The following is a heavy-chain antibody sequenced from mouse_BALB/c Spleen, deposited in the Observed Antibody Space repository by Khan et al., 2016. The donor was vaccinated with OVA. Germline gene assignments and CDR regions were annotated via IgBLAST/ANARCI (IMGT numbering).Heavy chain of an antibody. V-gene: IGHV5-6*01. Sequence: EVELVESGGDLLKPGGSLKLSCAASGFTFSSYSMSWVRQTPDKRLEWVATISSDGDYTYFPDSVKGRFTISRDNAKNTLNLQMSSLKSEDTALYYCASHLTGSFAYWGQGTLVTVSA. D-gene: IGHD4-1*01. CDR2: ISSDGDYT. CDR1: GFTFSSYS. J-gene: IGHJ3*01. CDR3: ASHLTGSFAY.